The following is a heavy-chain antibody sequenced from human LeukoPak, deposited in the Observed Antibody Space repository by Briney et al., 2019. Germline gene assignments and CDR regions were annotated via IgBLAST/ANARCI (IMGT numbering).Heavy chain of an antibody. CDR1: GYTFTGYY. CDR2: INPNSGGT. D-gene: IGHD3-10*01. V-gene: IGHV1-2*02. J-gene: IGHJ6*03. Sequence: GASVKVSCKASGYTFTGYYMHWVRQAPAQGLEWMGWINPNSGGTNYAQKFQVRGTMTRDTSISTAYMELSRLRSDDTAVYYCARESGDYSMDVWGKGTTVAISS. CDR3: ARESGDYSMDV.